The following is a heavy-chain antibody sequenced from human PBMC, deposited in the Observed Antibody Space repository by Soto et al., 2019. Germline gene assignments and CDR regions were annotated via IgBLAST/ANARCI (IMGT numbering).Heavy chain of an antibody. V-gene: IGHV1-69*06. CDR1: GSRFSNYV. Sequence: QVQLVQSGAEVKTPWASLKVSCTVSGSRFSNYVISWVRQARGHGLEWFGRISPLFNTTQYAQKFQGRVTITADKSTNTASLELSSLRADDTAVYYCAREGRGKKAGYNGLVSLGYWGQGTLVTVSS. J-gene: IGHJ4*02. D-gene: IGHD2-2*02. CDR2: ISPLFNTT. CDR3: AREGRGKKAGYNGLVSLGY.